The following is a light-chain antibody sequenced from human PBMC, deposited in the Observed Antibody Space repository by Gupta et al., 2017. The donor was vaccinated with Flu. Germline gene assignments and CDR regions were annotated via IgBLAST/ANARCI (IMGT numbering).Light chain of an antibody. CDR3: QQYYSTPLT. Sequence: RATINCKSSQSVLYSSNNKNYLAWYQQKPGQPPKLLIYWASTRESGVPDRFSGSGSGTDFTLTISSLQAEDVAVYYCQQYYSTPLTFGGGTKVEIK. CDR1: QSVLYSSNNKNY. J-gene: IGKJ4*01. CDR2: WAS. V-gene: IGKV4-1*01.